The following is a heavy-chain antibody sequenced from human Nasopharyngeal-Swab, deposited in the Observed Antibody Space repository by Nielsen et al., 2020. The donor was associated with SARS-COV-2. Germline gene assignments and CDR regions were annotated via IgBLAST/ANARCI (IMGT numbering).Heavy chain of an antibody. J-gene: IGHJ4*02. D-gene: IGHD6-19*01. CDR1: GGSISSYC. CDR3: AGDRLSGLDY. CDR2: IYTSGST. V-gene: IGHV4-4*07. Sequence: SETLSLTCTVSGGSISSYCWSWIRQPAGKGLEWIGRIYTSGSTNYNPSLKSRVAMSVDTSKNQFSLKVNSVTAADTAVYYCAGDRLSGLDYWGQGTLVTVSS.